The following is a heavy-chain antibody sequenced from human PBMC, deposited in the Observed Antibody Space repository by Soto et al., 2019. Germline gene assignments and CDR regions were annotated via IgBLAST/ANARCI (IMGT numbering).Heavy chain of an antibody. CDR3: ARGHPTDCSIGVCSFFYSHDMCV. V-gene: IGHV1-2*04. Sequence: ASVKVSCKASGYSFTDYHMHWVRQAPGQGLEWLGRINPKSGGTSTAQKFQGWVTMTTDTSISTASMELTRLTSDDTASYYCARGHPTDCSIGVCSFFYSHDMCVWSQGTTVTVSS. CDR2: INPKSGGT. J-gene: IGHJ6*02. CDR1: GYSFTDYH. D-gene: IGHD2-8*01.